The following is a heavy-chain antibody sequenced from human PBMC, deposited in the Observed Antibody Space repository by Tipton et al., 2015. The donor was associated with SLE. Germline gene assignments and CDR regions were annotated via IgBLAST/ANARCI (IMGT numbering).Heavy chain of an antibody. Sequence: QLVQSGAEVKKPGASVKVSCKASGYRFRNFGITWVRQAPGQGLEWMGWISTYTGNTNYAQKFQGRVTMTRDTAISTTYMELSRLRAVDTAVYYCARRQGSINTNWFDPWGQGTLVTGSS. CDR2: ISTYTGNT. J-gene: IGHJ5*02. D-gene: IGHD3-10*01. CDR1: GYRFRNFG. CDR3: ARRQGSINTNWFDP. V-gene: IGHV1-18*01.